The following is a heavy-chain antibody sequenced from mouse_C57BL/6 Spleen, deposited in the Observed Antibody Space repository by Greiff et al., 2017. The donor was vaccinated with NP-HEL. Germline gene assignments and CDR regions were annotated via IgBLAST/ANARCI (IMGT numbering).Heavy chain of an antibody. CDR3: ARALDYDGLYYYAMDY. CDR2: IYPGDGDT. Sequence: QVQLQQSGPELVKPGASVKISCKASGYAFSSSWMNWVKQRPGKGLEWIGRIYPGDGDTNYNGKFKGKATLTADKSSSTAYMQLSSLTSEDSAVYFCARALDYDGLYYYAMDYWGQGTSVTVSS. J-gene: IGHJ4*01. CDR1: GYAFSSSW. D-gene: IGHD2-4*01. V-gene: IGHV1-82*01.